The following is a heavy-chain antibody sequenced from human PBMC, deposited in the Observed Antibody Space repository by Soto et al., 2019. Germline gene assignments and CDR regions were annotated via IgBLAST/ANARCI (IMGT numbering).Heavy chain of an antibody. J-gene: IGHJ4*02. V-gene: IGHV3-49*04. CDR3: TRASSLDFDF. D-gene: IGHD3-16*01. CDR2: IRRNAHGGTT. Sequence: TGGSLRLSCTTSGFTFGDYALSWVRQAPGKGLEWVGFIRRNAHGGTTDYAASVKGRFTISRDDSKSIAYLQMNSLRTEDTALYYCTRASSLDFDFWGQGTLVTVSS. CDR1: GFTFGDYA.